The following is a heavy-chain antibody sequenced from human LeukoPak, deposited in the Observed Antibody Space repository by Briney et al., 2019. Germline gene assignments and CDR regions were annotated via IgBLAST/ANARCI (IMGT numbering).Heavy chain of an antibody. CDR2: INWNGGST. D-gene: IGHD1-26*01. J-gene: IGHJ6*03. CDR3: ARELIGSGSYFLYYYYYMDV. Sequence: GGSLRLSCAASGFTFSSYGMSWVRQAPGKGLEWVSGINWNGGSTGYADSVKGRFTISRDNAKNSLYLQMNSLRAEDTALYYCARELIGSGSYFLYYYYYMDVWGKGTTVTISS. CDR1: GFTFSSYG. V-gene: IGHV3-20*04.